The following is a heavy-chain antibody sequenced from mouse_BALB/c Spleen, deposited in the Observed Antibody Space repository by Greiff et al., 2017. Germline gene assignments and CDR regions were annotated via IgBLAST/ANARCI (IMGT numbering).Heavy chain of an antibody. D-gene: IGHD2-4*01. V-gene: IGHV5-12-2*01. Sequence: EVQVVESGGGLVQPGGSLKLSCAASGFTFSSYTMSWVRQTPEKRLEWVAYISNGGGSTYYPDTVKGRFTISRDNAKNTLYLQMSSLKSEDTAMYYCARQGDVYYDYDAAYWGQGTLVTVYA. CDR2: ISNGGGST. CDR1: GFTFSSYT. J-gene: IGHJ3*01. CDR3: ARQGDVYYDYDAAY.